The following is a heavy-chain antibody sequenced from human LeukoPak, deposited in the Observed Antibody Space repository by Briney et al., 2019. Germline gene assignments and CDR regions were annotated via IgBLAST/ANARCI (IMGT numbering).Heavy chain of an antibody. J-gene: IGHJ4*02. Sequence: GGSLRLSCAASGFTFSSYWMHWVRQAPGKGLVWVSRINSDGSSTTYADSVKGRFTISRDNAKNTLYLQMNSLRVEDTAVYYCVRDKYSGSSFDYWGQGTLVTVSS. CDR3: VRDKYSGSSFDY. CDR1: GFTFSSYW. V-gene: IGHV3-74*01. CDR2: INSDGSST. D-gene: IGHD1-26*01.